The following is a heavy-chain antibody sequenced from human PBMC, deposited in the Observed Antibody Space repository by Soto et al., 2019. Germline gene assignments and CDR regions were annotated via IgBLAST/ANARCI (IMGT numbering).Heavy chain of an antibody. J-gene: IGHJ6*02. CDR1: GYSFTSYW. Sequence: PGESLKISCKGSGYSFTSYWIGWVRQMPGKGLEWMGIIYPGDSDTRYSPSFQGQVTISADKSISTAYLQWSSLKASDTAMYYCARHPGSGGTFYYYYGMDVWGQGTTVTVSS. CDR2: IYPGDSDT. CDR3: ARHPGSGGTFYYYYGMDV. D-gene: IGHD2-15*01. V-gene: IGHV5-51*01.